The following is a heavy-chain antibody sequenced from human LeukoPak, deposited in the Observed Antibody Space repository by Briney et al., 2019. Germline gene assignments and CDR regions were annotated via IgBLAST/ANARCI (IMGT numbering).Heavy chain of an antibody. J-gene: IGHJ4*02. V-gene: IGHV4-59*12. CDR2: IYYSGST. D-gene: IGHD2-15*01. CDR3: ARDHNCSGGGCFDY. CDR1: GGSISSYY. Sequence: SETLSLTCTVSGGSISSYYWSWIRQPPGKGLEWIGYIYYSGSTNYNPSLKSRVTISVDTSKNQFSLKLSSVTAADTAVYYCARDHNCSGGGCFDYWGQGTLVTVSS.